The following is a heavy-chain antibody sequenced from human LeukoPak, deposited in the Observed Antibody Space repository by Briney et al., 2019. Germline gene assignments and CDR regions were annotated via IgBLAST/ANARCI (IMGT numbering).Heavy chain of an antibody. CDR2: INTNSGGT. CDR1: GYTLTGYY. Sequence: GSVKVSCKASGYTLTGYYMHSVRQAPGQGLEWMGGINTNSGGTNYAQKFQGRVTMTKDTSISTAYMELSRLRADDTAVYYCAYLAAGYFDYWGQGTLVTVSS. J-gene: IGHJ4*02. V-gene: IGHV1-2*02. CDR3: AYLAAGYFDY. D-gene: IGHD6-25*01.